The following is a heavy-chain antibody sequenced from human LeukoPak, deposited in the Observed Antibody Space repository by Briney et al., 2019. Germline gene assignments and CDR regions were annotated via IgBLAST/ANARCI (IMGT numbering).Heavy chain of an antibody. CDR1: GFSFSIYG. CDR3: ARVPITLAGTKDAKYFQH. Sequence: GGPLRLSCAASGFSFSIYGMNWVRQAPGKGLEWVSGITGSGGTTYYADSVKGRFTISRDNAKNTLYLQMNSLRAEDTAVYYCARVPITLAGTKDAKYFQHWGQGTLVTVSS. V-gene: IGHV3-23*01. CDR2: ITGSGGTT. J-gene: IGHJ1*01. D-gene: IGHD6-19*01.